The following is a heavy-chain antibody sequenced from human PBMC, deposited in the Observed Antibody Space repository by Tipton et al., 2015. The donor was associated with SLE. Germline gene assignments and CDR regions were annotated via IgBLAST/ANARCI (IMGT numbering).Heavy chain of an antibody. J-gene: IGHJ2*01. CDR3: ARGVRIAVVKGWYFDL. CDR2: IHYRGST. Sequence: TLSLTCTVSDVSISSGGYYWNWIRQHPGKGLEWVGNIHYRGSTYYTPSLKSRVTISVDKSKNQFSLQLSSVTAADTGVYYCARGVRIAVVKGWYFDLWGRGTLVTVSS. V-gene: IGHV4-31*03. D-gene: IGHD6-19*01. CDR1: DVSISSGGYY.